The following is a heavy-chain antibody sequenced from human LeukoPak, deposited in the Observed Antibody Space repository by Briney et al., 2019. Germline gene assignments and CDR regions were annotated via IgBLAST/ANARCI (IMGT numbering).Heavy chain of an antibody. CDR2: ISSSSSYI. V-gene: IGHV3-21*01. CDR3: ARDSGSYLAY. J-gene: IGHJ4*02. D-gene: IGHD1-26*01. CDR1: GFSFSSHW. Sequence: PGGSLRLSCAASGFSFSSHWVHWVRQAPGKGLEWVSSISSSSSYIYYAASVKGRFTISRDNVKNSLYLQMNSLRAEDTAVYYCARDSGSYLAYWGQGTLVTVSS.